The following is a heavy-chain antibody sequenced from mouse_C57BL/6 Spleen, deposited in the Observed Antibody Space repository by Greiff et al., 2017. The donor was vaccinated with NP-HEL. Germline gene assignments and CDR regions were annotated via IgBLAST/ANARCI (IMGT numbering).Heavy chain of an antibody. Sequence: EVQLVESGGGLVQPGGSLSLSCAASGFTFTDYYMSWVRQPPGKALEWLGVIRNKANGYTTEYSVSVKGRFTISRYNSQSILYLQMQTLRAEDSATYYCARYPYGTAMDYWGQGTSVTVSS. CDR3: ARYPYGTAMDY. CDR2: IRNKANGYTT. D-gene: IGHD2-10*02. V-gene: IGHV7-3*01. CDR1: GFTFTDYY. J-gene: IGHJ4*01.